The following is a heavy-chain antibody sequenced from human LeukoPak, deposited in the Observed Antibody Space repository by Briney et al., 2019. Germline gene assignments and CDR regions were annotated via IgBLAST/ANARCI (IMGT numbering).Heavy chain of an antibody. Sequence: SETLSLTCTVSGGSISSYYWSWIRQPPGKGLEWIGYIYYSGSTNYNPSLKSRVTISVDTSKNQFSLKLSSVTAADTAVYYCAREPGYYDSSGYYHFSPGDYWGQGTLVTVSS. J-gene: IGHJ4*02. CDR1: GGSISSYY. CDR3: AREPGYYDSSGYYHFSPGDY. V-gene: IGHV4-59*12. CDR2: IYYSGST. D-gene: IGHD3-22*01.